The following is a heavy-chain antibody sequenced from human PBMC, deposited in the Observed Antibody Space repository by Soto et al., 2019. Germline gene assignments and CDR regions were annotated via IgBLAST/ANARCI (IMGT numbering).Heavy chain of an antibody. V-gene: IGHV3-21*01. CDR2: ISSSSSYI. CDR1: GFTFSSYS. D-gene: IGHD6-13*01. J-gene: IGHJ4*02. CDR3: ARVSQQLDGGY. Sequence: EVQLVESGGGLVKPGGSLRLSCAASGFTFSSYSMNWVRQAPGKGLEWVSSISSSSSYIYYADSVEGRFTISRDNAKNSLYLQMNSLRAEDTAVYYCARVSQQLDGGYWGQGTLVTVSS.